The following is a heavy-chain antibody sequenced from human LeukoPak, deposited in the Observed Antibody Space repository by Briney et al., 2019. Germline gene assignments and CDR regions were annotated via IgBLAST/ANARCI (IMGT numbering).Heavy chain of an antibody. Sequence: GASVKVSCKASGGTFSSYAISWVRQAPGQGLEWMGWINPNSGGTNYAQKFQGRVIMTRDTSISTAYMELSRLRSDDTAVYYCARASRGYCSSTSCSHFDYWGQGTLVTVSS. J-gene: IGHJ4*02. CDR2: INPNSGGT. V-gene: IGHV1-2*02. CDR3: ARASRGYCSSTSCSHFDY. D-gene: IGHD2-2*01. CDR1: GGTFSSYA.